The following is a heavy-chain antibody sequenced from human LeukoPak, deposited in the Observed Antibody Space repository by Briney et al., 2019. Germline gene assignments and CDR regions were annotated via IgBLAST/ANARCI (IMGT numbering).Heavy chain of an antibody. V-gene: IGHV3-23*01. J-gene: IGHJ6*02. D-gene: IGHD3-10*01. CDR2: IRGSVDIT. CDR1: GFTFSSYA. Sequence: GGSLRLSCAASGFTFSSYAMSWVRQAPGKGLEWVSAIRGSVDITYYADSVKGRFTISRDNSKNTLYLQMNSLRADDTAVYYCTRDPGNYGMDVWGQGTTVTVSS. CDR3: TRDPGNYGMDV.